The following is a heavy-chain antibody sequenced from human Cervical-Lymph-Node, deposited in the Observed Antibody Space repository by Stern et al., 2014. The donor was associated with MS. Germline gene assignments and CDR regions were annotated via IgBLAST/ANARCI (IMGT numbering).Heavy chain of an antibody. Sequence: VQLLQSGAEVKKPGSSVKVSCKASGGSFIRSTIIWVRQAPGQGLEWMGGIIPIFGTTDYAQNFQGRVTIIADESTNTAYMELSSLRSEDTAVYYCARGLETHFYYYDAMDVWGQGTTVTVSS. CDR3: ARGLETHFYYYDAMDV. V-gene: IGHV1-69*01. D-gene: IGHD3/OR15-3a*01. CDR1: GGSFIRST. J-gene: IGHJ6*02. CDR2: IIPIFGTT.